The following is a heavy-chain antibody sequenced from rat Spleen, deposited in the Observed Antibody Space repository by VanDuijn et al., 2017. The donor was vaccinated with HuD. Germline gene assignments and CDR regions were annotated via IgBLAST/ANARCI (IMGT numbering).Heavy chain of an antibody. V-gene: IGHV5-31*01. CDR3: VKEDA. CDR1: GFTFNTYW. CDR2: ITNTGGNT. J-gene: IGHJ4*01. Sequence: EVLLKESGGGLVQPGRSVKLSCVASGFTFNTYWMNWIRQAPGKGLEWVASITNTGGNTHYPESVKGRFTVSRDNAKSTLYLQMNSLRSEDTATYYCVKEDAWGQGASVTVSS.